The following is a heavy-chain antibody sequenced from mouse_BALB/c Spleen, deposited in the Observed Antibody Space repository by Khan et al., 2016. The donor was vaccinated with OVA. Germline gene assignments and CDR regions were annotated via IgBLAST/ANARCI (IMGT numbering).Heavy chain of an antibody. Sequence: QVQLQESGPGLVAPSQSLSITCTFSGFSLTNYGVHWVRQPPGKGLEWLVVIWSDGSTTSNSALKSRLTISKDNSESQVFLKMNSLQTEDTTMYFCARQPYYHYNSMDDWGQGTSVTVSS. J-gene: IGHJ4*01. CDR2: IWSDGST. CDR1: GFSLTNYG. CDR3: ARQPYYHYNSMDD. D-gene: IGHD2-10*01. V-gene: IGHV2-6-1*01.